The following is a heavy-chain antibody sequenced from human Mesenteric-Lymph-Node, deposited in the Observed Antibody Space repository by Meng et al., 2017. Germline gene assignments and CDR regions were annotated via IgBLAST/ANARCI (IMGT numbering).Heavy chain of an antibody. Sequence: ELQLVESGGGLVKPGGSLSLSCAASGFTFSRYTRNWVRRAPGKGLEWVSSISSSSNYIYSADSVKGRFTISRDNAKNSLYLQMNSLRAEDTAVYYCARDTPGLLFDYWGQGTLVTVSS. CDR3: ARDTPGLLFDY. CDR1: GFTFSRYT. J-gene: IGHJ4*02. D-gene: IGHD5-18*01. CDR2: ISSSSNYI. V-gene: IGHV3-21*01.